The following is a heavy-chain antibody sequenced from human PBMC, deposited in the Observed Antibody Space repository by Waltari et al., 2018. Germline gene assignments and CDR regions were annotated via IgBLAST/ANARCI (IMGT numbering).Heavy chain of an antibody. CDR2: INHSGST. J-gene: IGHJ5*02. CDR3: ARLPNILNWFDP. CDR1: GYSISSGYY. Sequence: QVQLQESGPGLVKPSETLSITCAVSGYSISSGYYWGWIRQPPGKGLEWIGSINHSGSTYYNPSLKSRVTISVDTSKNQFSLKLSSVTAADTAVYYCARLPNILNWFDPWGQGTLVTVSS. V-gene: IGHV4-38-2*01.